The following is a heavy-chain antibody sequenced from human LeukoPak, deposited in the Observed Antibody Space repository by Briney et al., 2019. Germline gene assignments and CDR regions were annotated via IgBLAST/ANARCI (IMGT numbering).Heavy chain of an antibody. CDR1: GGSISSYY. CDR2: IYYSGST. Sequence: SGTLSLTCTVSGGSISSYYWSWIRQPPGKGLEWIGYIYYSGSTNYNPSLKSRVTISVDTSKNQFSLKLSSVTAADTAVYYCARLARGRFDPWGQGTLVTVSS. D-gene: IGHD3-16*01. V-gene: IGHV4-59*08. J-gene: IGHJ5*02. CDR3: ARLARGRFDP.